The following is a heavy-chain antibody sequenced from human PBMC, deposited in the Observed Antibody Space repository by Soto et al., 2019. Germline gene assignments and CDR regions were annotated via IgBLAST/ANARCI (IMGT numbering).Heavy chain of an antibody. CDR3: ARQIYDSDTGPNFQYYFDS. D-gene: IGHD3-22*01. Sequence: GASLKISCKGSGYSFDGYWITWVRQKPGKGLEWMGRIDPSDSQTYYSPSFRGHVTISVTKSITTVFLQWSSLSASDTAMYYCARQIYDSDTGPNFQYYFDSWGQGTPVTVSS. CDR2: IDPSDSQT. V-gene: IGHV5-10-1*01. J-gene: IGHJ4*02. CDR1: GYSFDGYW.